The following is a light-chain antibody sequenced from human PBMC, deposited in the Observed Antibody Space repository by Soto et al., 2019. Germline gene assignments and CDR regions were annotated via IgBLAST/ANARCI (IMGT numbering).Light chain of an antibody. CDR1: QGISYY. CDR2: GAS. CDR3: QKYNSAPWT. Sequence: DIQMTQSRSSLSASVGDRVTITCRASQGISYYLAWYQQKPGKVPKLLIYGASTLQSGVPSRFSGSGSDTYFTLTISSLQPGDVATYYCQKYNSAPWTFGQGTKVEIK. J-gene: IGKJ1*01. V-gene: IGKV1-27*01.